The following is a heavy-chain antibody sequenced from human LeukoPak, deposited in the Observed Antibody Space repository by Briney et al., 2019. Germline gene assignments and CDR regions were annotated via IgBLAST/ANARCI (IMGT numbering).Heavy chain of an antibody. CDR3: ARETVEHSGWSPRYGMDV. V-gene: IGHV3-48*04. J-gene: IGHJ6*02. CDR2: ISSSSSSTI. Sequence: GGSLRLSCAASGFTFSSYSMNWVRQAPGKGLEWVSYISSSSSSTIYYADSVKGRFTISRDNAKNSLYLQMNSLRAEDTAVYYCARETVEHSGWSPRYGMDVWGQGTTVTVSS. D-gene: IGHD6-19*01. CDR1: GFTFSSYS.